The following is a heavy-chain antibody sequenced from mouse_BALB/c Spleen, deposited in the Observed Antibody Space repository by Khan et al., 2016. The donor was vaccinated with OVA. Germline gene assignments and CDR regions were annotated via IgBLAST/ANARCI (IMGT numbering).Heavy chain of an antibody. J-gene: IGHJ4*01. CDR3: ARTEIHYYGSDVMDY. CDR1: GFNIKDTY. V-gene: IGHV14-3*02. D-gene: IGHD1-2*01. Sequence: VQLQQSGAELVKPGASVKLSCTASGFNIKDTYIHWVKQRPEQGLEWIGRIDPATGNIKYDPKFQGKATIIADTSSNTAYLHLSSLTSEDTAVYFWARTEIHYYGSDVMDYWGQGTSVTVSS. CDR2: IDPATGNI.